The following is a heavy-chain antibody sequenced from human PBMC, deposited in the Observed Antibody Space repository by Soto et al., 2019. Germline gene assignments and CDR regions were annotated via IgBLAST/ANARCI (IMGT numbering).Heavy chain of an antibody. V-gene: IGHV4-34*01. D-gene: IGHD3-3*01. J-gene: IGHJ5*02. CDR1: GGSFSGYY. CDR3: ARGVPRIYDTIFGVVNRRDWFDP. CDR2: INHSGST. Sequence: SETLSLTCAVYGGSFSGYYWSWIRQPPGKGLEWIGEINHSGSTNYNPSLKSRVTISVDTSKNQFSLKLSSVTAADTAVYYCARGVPRIYDTIFGVVNRRDWFDPWGQGTLVTVSS.